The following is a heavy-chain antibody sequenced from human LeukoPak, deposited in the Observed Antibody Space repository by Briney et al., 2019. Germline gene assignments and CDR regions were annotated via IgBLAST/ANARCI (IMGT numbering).Heavy chain of an antibody. CDR1: GGSISSYY. V-gene: IGHV4-38-2*02. CDR2: IYHSGST. Sequence: SETLSLTCTVSGGSISSYYWSWIRQPPGKGLEWIGSIYHSGSTYYNPSLKSRVTISVDTSKNQFSLKLSSVTAADTAVYYCARARSVTTTLDYWGQGTLVTVSS. J-gene: IGHJ4*02. CDR3: ARARSVTTTLDY. D-gene: IGHD4-17*01.